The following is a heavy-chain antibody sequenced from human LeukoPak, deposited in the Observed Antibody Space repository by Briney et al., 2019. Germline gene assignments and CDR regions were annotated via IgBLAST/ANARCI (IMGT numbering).Heavy chain of an antibody. V-gene: IGHV3-33*01. CDR3: ARSPIAAAAAADY. D-gene: IGHD6-13*01. Sequence: GGSLRLSCAASGFTFSSYGMHWVRQAPGKGLEWVAVIWYDGSNKYYADSVKGRFTISRDNSKNTLYLQMNSLRAEDTAVYYCARSPIAAAAAADYWGQGTLVTVPS. CDR2: IWYDGSNK. CDR1: GFTFSSYG. J-gene: IGHJ4*02.